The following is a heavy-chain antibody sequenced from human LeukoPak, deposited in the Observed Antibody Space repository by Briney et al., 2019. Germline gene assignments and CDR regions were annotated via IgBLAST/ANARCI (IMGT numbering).Heavy chain of an antibody. D-gene: IGHD2-2*01. CDR1: GGSISSGGYY. CDR3: ARGREYQLPYDAFDI. CDR2: IYYSGST. V-gene: IGHV4-31*03. Sequence: PSQTLSLTCTVSGGSISSGGYYWSWIRQHPGKGLEWIGYIYYSGSTYYNPSLKSRVTISVDTSKNQFSLKLSSVTAADTAVYYCARGREYQLPYDAFDIWGQGTVVTVSS. J-gene: IGHJ3*02.